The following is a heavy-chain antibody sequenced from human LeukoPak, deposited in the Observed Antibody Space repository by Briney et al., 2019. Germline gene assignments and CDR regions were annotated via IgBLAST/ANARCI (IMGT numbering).Heavy chain of an antibody. D-gene: IGHD6-13*01. CDR1: GFTFSYYA. Sequence: GGSLRLSCAASGFTFSYYAMSWVRQAPGEGLEWVSSISGSGGDTYYGDSVKGRFTISRDNSKNTLYLQVNSLRAEDTAVFYCAKGRISGDAGLDYWGQGTLVTVSS. CDR3: AKGRISGDAGLDY. V-gene: IGHV3-23*01. CDR2: ISGSGGDT. J-gene: IGHJ4*02.